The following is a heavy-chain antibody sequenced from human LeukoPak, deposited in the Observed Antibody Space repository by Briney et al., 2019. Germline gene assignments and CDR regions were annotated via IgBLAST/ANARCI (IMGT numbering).Heavy chain of an antibody. D-gene: IGHD3-3*01. V-gene: IGHV1-2*04. J-gene: IGHJ4*02. CDR1: GYTFTGYY. CDR2: INPNSGGT. Sequence: ASVKVSCKASGYTFTGYYMHWVRQAPGQGLEWMGWINPNSGGTNYAQKFQGWVTMTRDTSTSTAYMELSRLRSDDTAVYYCARGVPYASWSGPHYSDYWGQGTLVTVSS. CDR3: ARGVPYASWSGPHYSDY.